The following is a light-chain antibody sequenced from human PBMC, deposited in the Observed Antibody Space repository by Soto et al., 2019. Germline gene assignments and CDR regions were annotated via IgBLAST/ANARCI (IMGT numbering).Light chain of an antibody. CDR1: QTVSSY. J-gene: IGKJ5*01. CDR2: DAS. V-gene: IGKV3-11*01. Sequence: IVLTQSPATLSLWPGETAILSCRASQTVSSYLSWYQHKPGQAPRLLIYDASKRAPGIQARFSGSGSGTDFTPTICSLEPEDFAVYYCQQRSTSITFGQGTRLEIE. CDR3: QQRSTSIT.